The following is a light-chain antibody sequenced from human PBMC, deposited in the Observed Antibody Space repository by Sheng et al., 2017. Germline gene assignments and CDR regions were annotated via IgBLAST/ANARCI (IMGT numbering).Light chain of an antibody. CDR1: QSVITNN. Sequence: ENVLTQSPDTLSLSPGERATLFCRASQSVITNNLAWYQQKPGQAPSLLIYGASSRATGIPDRFSGSGSGTDFALTISSLEPEDFGVYYCQQRDDWPITFGQGTRLEIK. V-gene: IGKV3D-20*02. CDR3: QQRDDWPIT. CDR2: GAS. J-gene: IGKJ5*01.